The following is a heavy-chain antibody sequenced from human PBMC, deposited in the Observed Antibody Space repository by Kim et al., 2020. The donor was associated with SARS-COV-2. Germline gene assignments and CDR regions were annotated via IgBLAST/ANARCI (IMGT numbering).Heavy chain of an antibody. V-gene: IGHV3-33*05. Sequence: GGSLRLSCAASGFTFSSYGMHWVRQAPGKGLEWVAVISYDGSNKYYADSVKGRFTISRDNSKNTLYLQMNSLRAEDTAVYYCARDNGQSSGWYGRGGFDYWGQGTLVTVSS. CDR1: GFTFSSYG. D-gene: IGHD6-19*01. CDR3: ARDNGQSSGWYGRGGFDY. CDR2: ISYDGSNK. J-gene: IGHJ4*02.